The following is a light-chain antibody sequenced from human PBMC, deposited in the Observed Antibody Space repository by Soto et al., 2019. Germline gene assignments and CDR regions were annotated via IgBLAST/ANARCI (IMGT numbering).Light chain of an antibody. V-gene: IGLV2-11*01. J-gene: IGLJ3*02. CDR1: NSDVGGYDY. Sequence: QSALTQPRSVSGSPGQSGTISCTGTNSDVGGYDYVSWYQQHPGKAPKLIVYDVYKRPTGVPDRISGSKSGNTASLSISGLQAEDEADYYCCSYAGHSWVFGGGTNLTVL. CDR2: DVY. CDR3: CSYAGHSWV.